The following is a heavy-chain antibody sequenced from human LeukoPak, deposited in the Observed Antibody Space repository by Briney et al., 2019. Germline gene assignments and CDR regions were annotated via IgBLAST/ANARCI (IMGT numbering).Heavy chain of an antibody. Sequence: SETLSLTCSVSGGSISGYYWSWIRQPAGKELEWIGRIFNSENTNYNPSLKSRITMSVDTSKNQFSLKLSSVTAADTAVYYCARGDFSGSGTYYNRDYYGMDVWGQGTTVTVSS. CDR3: ARGDFSGSGTYYNRDYYGMDV. CDR2: IFNSENT. V-gene: IGHV4-4*07. J-gene: IGHJ6*02. D-gene: IGHD3-10*01. CDR1: GGSISGYY.